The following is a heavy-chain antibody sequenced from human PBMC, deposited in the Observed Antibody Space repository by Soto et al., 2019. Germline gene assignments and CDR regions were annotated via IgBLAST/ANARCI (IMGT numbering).Heavy chain of an antibody. D-gene: IGHD3-10*01. Sequence: SETLSLTCTVSGGSVSSGSYYWSWIRQPPGKGLEWIGYIYYSGSTNYNPSLKSRVTISVDTSKNQFSLKLSSVTAADTAVYYCARDMGSPGPRNYYYGMDVCGQRTTVTVSS. CDR3: ARDMGSPGPRNYYYGMDV. V-gene: IGHV4-61*01. CDR1: GGSVSSGSYY. CDR2: IYYSGST. J-gene: IGHJ6*02.